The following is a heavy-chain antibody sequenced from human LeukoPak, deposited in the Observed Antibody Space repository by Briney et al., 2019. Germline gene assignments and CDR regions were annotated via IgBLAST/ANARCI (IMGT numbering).Heavy chain of an antibody. CDR3: ARAIPVTTGRNDDY. CDR1: GFTFSSYS. Sequence: GGSLRLSCAASGFTFSSYSMNWVRQAPGKGLEWVSSISSSSSYICYADSVKGRFTISRDNAKNSLYLQMNSLRAEDTAVYYCARAIPVTTGRNDDYWGQGTLVTVSS. CDR2: ISSSSSYI. J-gene: IGHJ4*02. D-gene: IGHD4-17*01. V-gene: IGHV3-21*01.